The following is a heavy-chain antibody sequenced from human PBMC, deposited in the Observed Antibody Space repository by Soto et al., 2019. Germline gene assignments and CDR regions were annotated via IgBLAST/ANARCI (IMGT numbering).Heavy chain of an antibody. Sequence: GGSLRLSCAASGFTFSSYAMSWVRQAPGKGLEWVSAISGSGGSTYYADSVKGRFTISRDNSKNTLYLQMNSLRAEDTAVYYCAKDLSVFPILALDLWGRGTLVTVSS. CDR1: GFTFSSYA. CDR2: ISGSGGST. J-gene: IGHJ2*01. V-gene: IGHV3-23*01. D-gene: IGHD3-3*01. CDR3: AKDLSVFPILALDL.